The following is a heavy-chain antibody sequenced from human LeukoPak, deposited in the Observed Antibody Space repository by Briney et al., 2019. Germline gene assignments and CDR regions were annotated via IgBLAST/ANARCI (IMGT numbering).Heavy chain of an antibody. Sequence: SETLSLTCTVSGDSISSNSYYWGWIRQPPAKGLEWIGSIYYSGSTNYNPSLKSRVTISVDTSKNQFSLKLSSVTAADTAVYYCARGHTESADDYGNWFHPWGQGTLVTVSS. D-gene: IGHD5-12*01. CDR1: GDSISSNSYY. J-gene: IGHJ5*02. CDR2: IYYSGST. CDR3: ARGHTESADDYGNWFHP. V-gene: IGHV4-39*01.